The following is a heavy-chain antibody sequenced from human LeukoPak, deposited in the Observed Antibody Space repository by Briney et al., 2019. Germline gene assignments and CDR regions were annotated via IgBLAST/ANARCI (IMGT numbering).Heavy chain of an antibody. Sequence: TGGSLRLSCAASGFTFSSYGMHWVRQAPGKGLEWVAVISYDGSNKYYADSVKGRFTISRDNSKNTLYLQMNSLRAEDTAVYYCAKDPGAGSCYPRYWGQGTLVTVSS. CDR2: ISYDGSNK. D-gene: IGHD2-15*01. J-gene: IGHJ4*02. CDR1: GFTFSSYG. V-gene: IGHV3-30*18. CDR3: AKDPGAGSCYPRY.